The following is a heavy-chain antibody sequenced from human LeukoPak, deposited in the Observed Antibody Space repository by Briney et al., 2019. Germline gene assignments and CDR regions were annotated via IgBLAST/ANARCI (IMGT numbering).Heavy chain of an antibody. CDR2: IYYSGST. D-gene: IGHD6-13*01. Sequence: PSETLSLTCTVSGGSISSYYWSWIRQPPGKGLEWIGYIYYSGSTNYNPSLKSRVTMSVDTSKNQFSLKLSSVTAADTAVYYCARGPQYSSSWYYYYYYMDVWGKGTTVTVSS. V-gene: IGHV4-59*01. CDR1: GGSISSYY. CDR3: ARGPQYSSSWYYYYYYMDV. J-gene: IGHJ6*03.